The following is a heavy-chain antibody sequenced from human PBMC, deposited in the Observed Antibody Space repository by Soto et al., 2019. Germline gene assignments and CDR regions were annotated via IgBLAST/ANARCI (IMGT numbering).Heavy chain of an antibody. V-gene: IGHV1-18*01. J-gene: IGHJ4*02. CDR2: INTDNGNT. Sequence: QVQLVQSGAEVKKPGASVKVSCKASGYTFTNYNIGWVRQAPGQGLEWWGWINTDNGNTNYAQTVQGRVTMTTDTSTATAYTELRSLRPDDTAVYYCARDPSTSGRSGHDYWGQGTLVTVSS. D-gene: IGHD6-25*01. CDR1: GYTFTNYN. CDR3: ARDPSTSGRSGHDY.